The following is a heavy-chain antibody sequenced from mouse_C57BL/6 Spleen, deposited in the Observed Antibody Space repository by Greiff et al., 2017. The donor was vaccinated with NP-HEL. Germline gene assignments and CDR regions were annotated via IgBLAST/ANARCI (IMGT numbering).Heavy chain of an antibody. CDR2: INPNNGGT. D-gene: IGHD1-1*01. CDR3: ARSLTTVVAHFDY. CDR1: GYTFTDYN. J-gene: IGHJ2*01. V-gene: IGHV1-18*01. Sequence: VQLQQSGPELVKPGASVKIPCKASGYTFTDYNMDWVKQSHGKSLEWIGDINPNNGGTIYNQKFKGKATLTVDKSSSTAYMELRSLTSEDTAVYYCARSLTTVVAHFDYWGQGTTLTVSS.